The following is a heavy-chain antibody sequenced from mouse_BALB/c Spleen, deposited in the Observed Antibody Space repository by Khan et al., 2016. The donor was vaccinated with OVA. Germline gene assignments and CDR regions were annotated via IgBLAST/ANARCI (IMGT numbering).Heavy chain of an antibody. Sequence: VQLQESGAELVRPGASVKLSCKTSGYIFTSYWIHWVKQRSGQGLEWIVRIYPGTGSTYYNDKFKGQATLTADQSSSTAFMQLSSLKSEDSAVYFGARGGDSDEAWFADRGQGTLVTVAA. CDR1: GYIFTSYW. V-gene: IGHV1S132*01. J-gene: IGHJ3*01. CDR2: IYPGTGST. CDR3: ARGGDSDEAWFAD.